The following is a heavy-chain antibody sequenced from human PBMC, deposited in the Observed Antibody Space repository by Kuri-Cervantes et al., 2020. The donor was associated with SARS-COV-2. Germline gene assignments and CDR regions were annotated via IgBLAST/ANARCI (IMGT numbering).Heavy chain of an antibody. CDR3: ARGRGPGDFWSGLNWFDP. V-gene: IGHV3-53*01. J-gene: IGHJ5*02. Sequence: GESLKISCATSGVTVNSNYMSWVRQAPGKGLEWVSVIYSSGSTNYADSVKGRFTISGDNFKNTLYLQMSSLRAEDTAVYYCARGRGPGDFWSGLNWFDPWGQGTLVTVSS. D-gene: IGHD3-3*01. CDR2: IYSSGST. CDR1: GVTVNSNY.